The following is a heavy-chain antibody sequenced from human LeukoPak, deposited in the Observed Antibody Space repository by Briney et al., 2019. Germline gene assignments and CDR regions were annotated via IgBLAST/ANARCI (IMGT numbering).Heavy chain of an antibody. CDR1: GGSISSYY. D-gene: IGHD2-21*02. V-gene: IGHV4-4*07. J-gene: IGHJ3*02. CDR3: ASIVVVTAADPSDAFDI. Sequence: SETLSLTCTVSGGSISSYYWSWIRQPAGKGLEWIGRIYTSGSTNYNPSLKSRVTMSVDTSKNQFSLKLSSVTAADTAVYYCASIVVVTAADPSDAFDIWGQRTMVTVSS. CDR2: IYTSGST.